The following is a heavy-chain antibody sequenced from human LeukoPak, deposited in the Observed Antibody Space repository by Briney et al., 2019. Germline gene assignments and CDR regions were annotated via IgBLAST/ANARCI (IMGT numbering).Heavy chain of an antibody. CDR2: ISPYNGNV. CDR1: GYTFSRYG. CDR3: ARGWFDTTAYHHPFDY. V-gene: IGHV1-18*01. D-gene: IGHD3-9*01. Sequence: GSVSVSCTASGYTFSRYGISWVRQAPGQGLEWMGWISPYNGNVNYAHQLQDRVTITTDTSTGTAYMEVRSLRSDDTAVYYCARGWFDTTAYHHPFDYWGQGTLVTVSS. J-gene: IGHJ4*02.